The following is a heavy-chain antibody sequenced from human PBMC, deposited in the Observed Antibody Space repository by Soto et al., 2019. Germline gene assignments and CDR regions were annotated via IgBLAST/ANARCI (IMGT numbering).Heavy chain of an antibody. D-gene: IGHD2-21*02. CDR3: IQSRCGGDCLQSYASHYYYGMDV. V-gene: IGHV2-5*02. CDR1: GFSLSTSGVC. CDR2: IYWGDDK. Sequence: QITLKESGPTLVKPTQTLTLTCTFSGFSLSTSGVCVGWLRQPPGKALEGLALIYWGDDKRYSPSLRSRLTISTDNSKNQVVLTMTNMDPVETATYYCIQSRCGGDCLQSYASHYYYGMDVWGQGTKVTVSS. J-gene: IGHJ6*02.